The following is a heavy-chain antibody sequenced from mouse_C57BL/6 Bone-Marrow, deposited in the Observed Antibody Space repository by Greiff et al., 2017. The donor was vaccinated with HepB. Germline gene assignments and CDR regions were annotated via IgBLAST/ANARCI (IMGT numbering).Heavy chain of an antibody. D-gene: IGHD2-3*01. J-gene: IGHJ2*01. CDR2: INPYNGGT. Sequence: EVKLQESGPVLVKPGASVKMSCKASGYTFTDYYMNWVKQSHGKSLEWIGVINPYNGGTSYNQKFKGKATLTVDKSSSTAYMELNSLTSEDSAVYYCAISNGYYVRVYWGRGTTLTVSS. V-gene: IGHV1-19*01. CDR3: AISNGYYVRVY. CDR1: GYTFTDYY.